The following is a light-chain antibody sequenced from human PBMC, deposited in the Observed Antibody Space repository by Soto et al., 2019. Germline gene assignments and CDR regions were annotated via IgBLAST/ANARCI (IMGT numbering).Light chain of an antibody. CDR3: PPSFGAAQLV. Sequence: QAVVTQEPSLTVSPGGTVTLTCASSTGAVTSGFYPNWLQQKPGQAPRALIYNTNNKHSWTPALFSGSLLGGKAPLTLSGVQPEDEADYYCPPSFGAAQLVFGGGTKLTVL. J-gene: IGLJ3*02. CDR2: NTN. V-gene: IGLV7-43*01. CDR1: TGAVTSGFY.